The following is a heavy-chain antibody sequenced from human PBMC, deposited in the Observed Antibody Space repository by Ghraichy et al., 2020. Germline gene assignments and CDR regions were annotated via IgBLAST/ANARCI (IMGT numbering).Heavy chain of an antibody. J-gene: IGHJ4*02. CDR2: IWYDGSNK. CDR3: ARETISYGDRNFDY. D-gene: IGHD5-18*01. V-gene: IGHV3-33*08. Sequence: LSLTCAASGFTFSSYGMHWVRQAPGKGLEWVAVIWYDGSNKYYADSVKGRFTISRDNSKNTLYLQMNRLRAEDTAVYYCARETISYGDRNFDYWGQGTLVTVSS. CDR1: GFTFSSYG.